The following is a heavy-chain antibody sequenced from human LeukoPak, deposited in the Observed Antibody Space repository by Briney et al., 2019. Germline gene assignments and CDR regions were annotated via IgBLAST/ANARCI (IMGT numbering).Heavy chain of an antibody. V-gene: IGHV3-7*01. CDR3: ARVEYSGWNLEY. J-gene: IGHJ4*02. CDR2: INQGGSVQ. CDR1: GFTFRSYW. Sequence: GGSLRLSCAASGFTFRSYWMSWVRQAPGKGLKWVANINQGGSVQYYMGSVKGRFTISRDDAKNSLYVQMNSLRDEDTAVYYCARVEYSGWNLEYWGQGTLVTVSS. D-gene: IGHD5-12*01.